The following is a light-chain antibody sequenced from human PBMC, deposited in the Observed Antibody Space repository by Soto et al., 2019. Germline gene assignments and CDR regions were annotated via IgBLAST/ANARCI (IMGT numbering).Light chain of an antibody. CDR1: QVINTY. CDR2: DAS. CDR3: QHYNSYSEA. Sequence: DIQMTQSPSTLSASVGDRVTITCRASQVINTYLAWYQQKAGKAPKLLIYDASSLESGVPSRFSGSGSGTEFTLTISSLQPDDFATYYCQHYNSYSEAFGQGTKVDIK. J-gene: IGKJ1*01. V-gene: IGKV1-5*01.